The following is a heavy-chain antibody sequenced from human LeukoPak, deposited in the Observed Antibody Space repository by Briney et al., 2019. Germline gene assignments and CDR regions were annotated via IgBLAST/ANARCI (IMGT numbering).Heavy chain of an antibody. Sequence: PSETLSLTCAVYGGSFSGYYWSWIRQPPGKGLEWIGEINHSGSTNYNPSLKSRVPISVDTSKNQFSLKLSSVTAADTAVYYCATGHTTAMVTLDYWGQGTLVTVSS. CDR3: ATGHTTAMVTLDY. D-gene: IGHD5-18*01. J-gene: IGHJ4*02. CDR2: INHSGST. CDR1: GGSFSGYY. V-gene: IGHV4-34*01.